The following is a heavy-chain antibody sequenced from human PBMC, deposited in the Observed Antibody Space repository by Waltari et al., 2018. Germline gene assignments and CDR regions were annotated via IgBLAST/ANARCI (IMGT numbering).Heavy chain of an antibody. Sequence: EVQLVESGGGLVQPGGSLRLSCAASGFTFSHNWMTWVRQAPGKGLEWVANINQDGSEKYSVESVKGRFTISRDNAKNSLYLQLNSLRVDDTAVYYCTRGGDDSSWYWRNWGQGTLVTVSS. CDR1: GFTFSHNW. D-gene: IGHD6-13*01. CDR3: TRGGDDSSWYWRN. CDR2: INQDGSEK. V-gene: IGHV3-7*01. J-gene: IGHJ4*02.